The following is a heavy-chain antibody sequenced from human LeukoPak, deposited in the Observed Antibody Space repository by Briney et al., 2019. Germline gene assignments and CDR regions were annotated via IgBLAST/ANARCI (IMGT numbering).Heavy chain of an antibody. J-gene: IGHJ4*02. V-gene: IGHV4-38-2*02. CDR3: AREGIAVASSDY. CDR2: IYHSGST. Sequence: SSETLSLTCTVSGYPISSGYYWGWIRQPPGKGLEWIGSIYHSGSTYYNPSLKSRVTISVDTSKNQFSLKLSSVTAADTAVYYCAREGIAVASSDYWGQGTLVTVSS. CDR1: GYPISSGYY. D-gene: IGHD6-19*01.